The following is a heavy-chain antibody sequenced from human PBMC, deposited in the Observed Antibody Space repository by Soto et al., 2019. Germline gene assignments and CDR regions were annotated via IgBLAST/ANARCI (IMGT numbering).Heavy chain of an antibody. J-gene: IGHJ1*01. CDR2: VRRKAYGETT. Sequence: GGSLRLSXTASGFTFGDYTMTWVRQAPGKGLEWVGFVRRKAYGETTEYAASVKGRFTISRDDSKSIVYLQMNSLKTEDTAVYYCSRIGGSYSPEYFQHWGQGTLVTVSS. V-gene: IGHV3-49*04. D-gene: IGHD1-26*01. CDR1: GFTFGDYT. CDR3: SRIGGSYSPEYFQH.